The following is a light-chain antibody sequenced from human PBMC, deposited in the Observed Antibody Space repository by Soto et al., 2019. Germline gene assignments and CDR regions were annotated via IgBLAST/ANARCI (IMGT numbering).Light chain of an antibody. CDR3: QQYKRYPHT. J-gene: IGKJ4*01. Sequence: RQCMSNELSWCKQKPGKDPKSLIYAASTLQSGVTSSFSCSGSVTDFTHTISTLQPEDFATYYCQQYKRYPHTVGGGNK. CDR1: QCMSNE. CDR2: AAS. V-gene: IGKV1-16*01.